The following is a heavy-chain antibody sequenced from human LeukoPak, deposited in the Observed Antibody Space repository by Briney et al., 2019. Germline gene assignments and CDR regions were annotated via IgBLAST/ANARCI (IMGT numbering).Heavy chain of an antibody. CDR2: IYPGDSDT. CDR1: GYSFTSYW. V-gene: IGHV5-51*01. CDR3: ARRSNYDILSGYSESYDY. J-gene: IGHJ4*02. Sequence: GEALKISFKGSGYSFTSYWIGWVRQMPGKGLEWMGIIYPGDSDTKYSPSFQGQVTISADKSITTAYLQWSSLMASDTAMYYCARRSNYDILSGYSESYDYWGQGTLVTVSS. D-gene: IGHD3-9*01.